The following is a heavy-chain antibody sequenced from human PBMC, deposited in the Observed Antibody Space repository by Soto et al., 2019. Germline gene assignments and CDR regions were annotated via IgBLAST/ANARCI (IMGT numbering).Heavy chain of an antibody. J-gene: IGHJ4*02. Sequence: GGSLRLSCSPSGFTFGDYAMNWFRQAPGKGLEWVGFIKSKAFGGTPEYAASVKGRFTISRDDSMSIAYLQMNSLKTDDTAVYYCTRDHYGRGFSSGAFDSWGQGTPVTVAS. CDR1: GFTFGDYA. CDR2: IKSKAFGGTP. CDR3: TRDHYGRGFSSGAFDS. D-gene: IGHD5-18*01. V-gene: IGHV3-49*03.